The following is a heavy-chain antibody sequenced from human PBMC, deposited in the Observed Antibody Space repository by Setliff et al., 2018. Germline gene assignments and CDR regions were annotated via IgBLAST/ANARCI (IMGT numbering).Heavy chain of an antibody. J-gene: IGHJ5*02. CDR3: AGWFGELYGFDP. V-gene: IGHV4-34*01. CDR2: INHREST. Sequence: SETLSLTCAVYVGSFSTYYWFWIRQTPGKGLEWIGEINHRESTNYKPSLKSRVTISVDTSKNQFSMKLSAVTAADTAVYYCAGWFGELYGFDPWGQGTLVTVSS. D-gene: IGHD3-10*01. CDR1: VGSFSTYY.